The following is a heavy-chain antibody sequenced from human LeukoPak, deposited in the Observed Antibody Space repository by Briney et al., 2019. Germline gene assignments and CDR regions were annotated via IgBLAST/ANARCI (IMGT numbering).Heavy chain of an antibody. CDR2: ISASGDGT. CDR1: GFTFSNTA. V-gene: IGHV3-23*01. J-gene: IGHJ4*02. CDR3: ARETRRYFDY. Sequence: PGGSLRLPCVASGFTFSNTAMSWVRRAPGKGLEWVSAISASGDGTFYTDSVKGRFTVSRDNSKNTLYLQMNSLRAEDTAVYYCARETRRYFDYWGQGTLVTVSS.